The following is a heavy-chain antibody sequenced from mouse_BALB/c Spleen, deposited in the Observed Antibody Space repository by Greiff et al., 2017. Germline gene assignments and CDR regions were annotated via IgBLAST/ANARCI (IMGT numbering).Heavy chain of an antibody. J-gene: IGHJ4*01. CDR1: GFTFTDYY. CDR3: ARGWVHYYGYDAMDY. D-gene: IGHD1-2*01. CDR2: IRNKANGYTT. V-gene: IGHV7-3*02. Sequence: EVQLVESGGGLVQPGGSLRLSCATSGFTFTDYYMSWVRQPPGKALEWLGFIRNKANGYTTEYSASVKGRFTLSRDNSQSILYLQMNTLRAEDSATYYCARGWVHYYGYDAMDYWGQGTSVTVSA.